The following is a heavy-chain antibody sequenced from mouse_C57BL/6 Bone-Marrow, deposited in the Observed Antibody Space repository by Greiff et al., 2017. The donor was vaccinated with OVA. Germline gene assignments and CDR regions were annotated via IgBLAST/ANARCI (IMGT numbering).Heavy chain of an antibody. J-gene: IGHJ4*01. CDR3: ARSGYGSSYGAMDY. CDR2: FYPRSGNT. CDR1: GYTFTSYG. D-gene: IGHD1-1*01. V-gene: IGHV1-81*01. Sequence: QVQLQQSGAELARPGASVTLSCKASGYTFTSYGISWVKQRTGQGLEWIGEFYPRSGNTYYNEKFKGKATLTADKSSSTAYMELRSLTSEDSAVDFCARSGYGSSYGAMDYWGQGTSVTVSS.